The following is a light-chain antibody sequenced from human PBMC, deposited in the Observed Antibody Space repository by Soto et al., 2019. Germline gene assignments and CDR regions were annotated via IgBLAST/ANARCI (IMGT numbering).Light chain of an antibody. CDR3: QKRSNWLT. CDR1: QSVSSY. Sequence: EIVLTQSPATLSLSPGERATLSCRASQSVSSYLAWYQQKPGQAPRLLIYDASNRATGIPARFSGSGSGTDFTRTISSLEPEDFAVYYCQKRSNWLTFGGGTKVEIK. J-gene: IGKJ4*01. V-gene: IGKV3-11*01. CDR2: DAS.